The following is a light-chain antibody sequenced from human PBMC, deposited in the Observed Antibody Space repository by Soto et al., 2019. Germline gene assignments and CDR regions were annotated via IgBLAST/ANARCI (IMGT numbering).Light chain of an antibody. CDR2: EVS. V-gene: IGLV2-14*01. CDR3: SSYTSSSTQYV. CDR1: SSDVGGYNY. J-gene: IGLJ1*01. Sequence: QSVLTQPASVSGSPGQSITISCTGTSSDVGGYNYVPWYQQHPGKAPKLMIYEVSNRPSGVSNRFSGSKSGNTASLTISGLQAEDEADYYCSSYTSSSTQYVFGTGTKVTVL.